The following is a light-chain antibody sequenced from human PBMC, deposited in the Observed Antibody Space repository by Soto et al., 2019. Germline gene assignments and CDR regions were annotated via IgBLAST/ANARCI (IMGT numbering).Light chain of an antibody. Sequence: EIVMTQSPTTVSVSPGERATLSCRASQSVNTNLAWYQQKPGQAPRLLISGASTRAPSIAARFTGSGSGTNFTLSISGLQSEDFAVYYCQQYNDWTLYTFGQGTKVDIK. J-gene: IGKJ2*01. V-gene: IGKV3-15*01. CDR3: QQYNDWTLYT. CDR2: GAS. CDR1: QSVNTN.